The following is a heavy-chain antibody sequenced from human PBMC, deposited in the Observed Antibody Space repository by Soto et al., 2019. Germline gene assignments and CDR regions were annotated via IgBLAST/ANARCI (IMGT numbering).Heavy chain of an antibody. CDR2: ISAYNGNI. D-gene: IGHD1-26*01. CDR3: AKASGSSCWFNP. J-gene: IGHJ5*02. V-gene: IGHV1-18*01. CDR1: GYTFSSYG. Sequence: ASVKVSSKASGYTFSSYGIRWVRQAPGQGLEWMGWISAYNGNINYDQKLQGRVTMTTDTSTSTASMELRSLRSDDTSVYYCAKASGSSCWFNPCGKGTLVTVSS.